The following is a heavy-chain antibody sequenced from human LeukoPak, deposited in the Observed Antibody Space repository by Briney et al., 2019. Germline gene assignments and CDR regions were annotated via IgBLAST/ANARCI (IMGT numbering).Heavy chain of an antibody. D-gene: IGHD1-26*01. CDR3: ARDDGSYYV. CDR1: GFTFSSYW. V-gene: IGHV3-74*01. CDR2: ITTDGSST. J-gene: IGHJ4*02. Sequence: GGSLRLSCAASGFTFSSYWMHWVRQAPGKGLVWVSHITTDGSSTTYADSVKGRLTISRDNAKNTLYLQMNSLRAEDTAVYYCARDDGSYYVWGQGALVTVSS.